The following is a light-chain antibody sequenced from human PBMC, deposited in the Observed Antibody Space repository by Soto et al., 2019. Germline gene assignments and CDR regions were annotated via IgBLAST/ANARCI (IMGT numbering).Light chain of an antibody. J-gene: IGKJ1*01. Sequence: EIVMTQSPATLSVSPGERATLSCRASQSVSSNLAWYQQKPGQAPRLLIYGASTRATGIPASFSGSGSGTQFTLTINSLQSEDFALYFCQHYNNWPPLTFGPGTKVEIK. CDR2: GAS. CDR1: QSVSSN. CDR3: QHYNNWPPLT. V-gene: IGKV3-15*01.